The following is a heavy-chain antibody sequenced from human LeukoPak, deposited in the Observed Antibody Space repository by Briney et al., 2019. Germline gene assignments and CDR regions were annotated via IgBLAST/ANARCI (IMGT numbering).Heavy chain of an antibody. J-gene: IGHJ3*02. CDR1: GGAISSYY. V-gene: IGHV4-59*01. Sequence: PSETLSLTCTVCGGAISSYYWSWIRQPPGKGLEWIGYIYYSGSTSYNPSLKSRVTISVDTSKKQFSLKLSSVTAADTAFYYCARYIVSYPHDAFDIWGQGTMVTVSS. CDR3: ARYIVSYPHDAFDI. D-gene: IGHD1-26*01. CDR2: IYYSGST.